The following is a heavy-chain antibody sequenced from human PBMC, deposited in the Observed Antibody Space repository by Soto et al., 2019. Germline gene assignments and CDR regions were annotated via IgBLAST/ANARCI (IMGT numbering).Heavy chain of an antibody. V-gene: IGHV4-31*03. D-gene: IGHD3-22*01. J-gene: IGHJ4*02. CDR1: GGSISSGGYY. CDR2: IYYSGST. Sequence: QVQLQESGPGLVKPSQTLSLTCTVSGGSISSGGYYCNWIRQHPGKGLEWIGYIYYSGSTYYNPSLKSRVTISVDTSKNQFSLKLTSVTAADTAVYYCARDSSGYYHFASWGQGTLVTVSS. CDR3: ARDSSGYYHFAS.